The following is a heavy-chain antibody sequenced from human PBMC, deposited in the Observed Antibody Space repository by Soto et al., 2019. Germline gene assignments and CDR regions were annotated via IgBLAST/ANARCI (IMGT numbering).Heavy chain of an antibody. V-gene: IGHV4-61*01. CDR3: ASGSNWFDP. CDR1: VGSVSSGSYY. J-gene: IGHJ5*02. Sequence: SETLSLTCTVSVGSVSSGSYYWSWIRQPPGKGLEWIGYIYYSGSTNYNPSLKSRVTISVDTSKNQFSLKLSSVTAADTAVYYCASGSNWFDPWGQGTLVTVSS. D-gene: IGHD2-2*03. CDR2: IYYSGST.